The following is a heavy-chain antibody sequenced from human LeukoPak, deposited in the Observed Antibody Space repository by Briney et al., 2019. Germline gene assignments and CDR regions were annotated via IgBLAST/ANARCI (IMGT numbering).Heavy chain of an antibody. CDR3: EKGPRSALYDTKFDP. Sequence: GGSLRLSCAASGFTFSSYAMNWVRQAPGKGLEWVSGISGSGDNTYYADSVKGRFTISRDNSKNTLYLQMNSLRAEDTAVYYCEKGPRSALYDTKFDPWGQGTLVTVSS. D-gene: IGHD3-22*01. V-gene: IGHV3-23*01. CDR2: ISGSGDNT. CDR1: GFTFSSYA. J-gene: IGHJ5*02.